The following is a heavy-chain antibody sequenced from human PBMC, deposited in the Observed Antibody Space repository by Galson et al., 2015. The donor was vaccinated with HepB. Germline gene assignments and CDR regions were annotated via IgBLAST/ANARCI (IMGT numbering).Heavy chain of an antibody. V-gene: IGHV3-73*01. J-gene: IGHJ4*02. CDR1: GFTFSSYA. CDR3: IRMADLSGYSSS. CDR2: IRSKASNYAT. D-gene: IGHD6-13*01. Sequence: SLRLSCAASGFTFSSYAMSWVRQTSGKGLEWVGRIRSKASNYATAYSASLRGRFTISRDDSKNTAYLHMKSLKTEDTAVYYCIRMADLSGYSSSWGQGTLVTVSS.